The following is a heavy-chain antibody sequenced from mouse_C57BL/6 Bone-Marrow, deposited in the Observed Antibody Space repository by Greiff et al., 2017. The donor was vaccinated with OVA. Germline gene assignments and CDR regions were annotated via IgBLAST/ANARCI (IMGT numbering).Heavy chain of an antibody. CDR3: ARDYGREAY. D-gene: IGHD1-1*01. CDR1: GYSITSGYY. V-gene: IGHV3-6*01. CDR2: ISYDGSN. J-gene: IGHJ3*01. Sequence: EVQRVESGPGLVKPSQSLSLTCSVTGYSITSGYYWNWIRQFPGNKLEWMGYISYDGSNNYNPSLKNRISITRDTSKNQFFLKLNSVTTEDTATYYCARDYGREAYWGQGTLVTVSA.